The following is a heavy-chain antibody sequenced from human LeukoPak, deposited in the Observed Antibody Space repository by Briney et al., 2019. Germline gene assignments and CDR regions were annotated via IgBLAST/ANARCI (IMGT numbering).Heavy chain of an antibody. CDR1: GYSISSGYY. D-gene: IGHD1-26*01. V-gene: IGHV4-38-2*01. Sequence: PSETLSLTCAVSGYSISSGYYWGWIRQPAGKGLEWIGRIYTSGSTNYNPSLKSRVTISVDTSKNQFSLKLSSVTAADTAVYYCARYSGSYWVWAFDIWAQGTMVTVSS. J-gene: IGHJ3*02. CDR3: ARYSGSYWVWAFDI. CDR2: IYTSGST.